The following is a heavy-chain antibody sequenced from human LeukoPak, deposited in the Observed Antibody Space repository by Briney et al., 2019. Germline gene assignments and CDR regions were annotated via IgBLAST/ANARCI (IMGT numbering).Heavy chain of an antibody. D-gene: IGHD3-10*01. CDR3: AKLGGYGSGSYYNPDY. J-gene: IGHJ4*02. CDR2: ISGSGGGT. CDR1: GFTFSDYY. Sequence: PGGSLRLCCAASGFTFSDYYMSWIPQAPGKGLGFVSLISGSGGGTYYADSVKGRFTISRDNSKNTLYLQMNSLRAEDTAVYYCAKLGGYGSGSYYNPDYWGQGTLVTVSS. V-gene: IGHV3-23*01.